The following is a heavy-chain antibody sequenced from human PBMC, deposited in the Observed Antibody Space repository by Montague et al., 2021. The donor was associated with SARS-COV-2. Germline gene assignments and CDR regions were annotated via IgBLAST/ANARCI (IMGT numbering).Heavy chain of an antibody. Sequence: SLRLSCAASGFTVSSNYMSWVRQAPGKGLEWVSDIYSDGSTYYADSVKGRFTISRDNSKNTVYLQMNSLRAEDTAVYYCARDTPKQLNYYYGMDVWGQGTTVTVSS. CDR3: ARDTPKQLNYYYGMDV. D-gene: IGHD6-13*01. CDR1: GFTVSSNY. V-gene: IGHV3-66*01. J-gene: IGHJ6*02. CDR2: IYSDGST.